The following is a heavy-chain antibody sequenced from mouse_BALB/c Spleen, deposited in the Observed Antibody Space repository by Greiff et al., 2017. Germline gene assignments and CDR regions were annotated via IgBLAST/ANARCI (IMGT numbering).Heavy chain of an antibody. J-gene: IGHJ2*01. CDR3: ARDGYYFDD. Sequence: EVQVVESGGGLVQPGGSLKLSCAASGFTFSSYGMSWVRQTPDKRLELVATINSNGGSTYYPDSVKGRFTISRDNAKNTLYLQMSSLKSEDTAMYYCARDGYYFDDWGQGTTLTVSS. CDR1: GFTFSSYG. CDR2: INSNGGST. V-gene: IGHV5-6-3*01. D-gene: IGHD2-2*01.